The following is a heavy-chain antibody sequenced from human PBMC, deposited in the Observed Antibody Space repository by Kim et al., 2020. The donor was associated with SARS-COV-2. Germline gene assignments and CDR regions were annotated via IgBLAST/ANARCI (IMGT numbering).Heavy chain of an antibody. D-gene: IGHD4-4*01. CDR2: IYSGGST. J-gene: IGHJ6*03. CDR3: ARVRGHDYNLYYYMDV. Sequence: GGSLRLSCAASGFTVSSNYMSWVRQAPGKGLEWVSVIYSGGSTYYADSVKGRFTISRHNSKNTLYLQMNSLRAEDTAVYYCARVRGHDYNLYYYMDVWGKGTTVTVSS. V-gene: IGHV3-53*04. CDR1: GFTVSSNY.